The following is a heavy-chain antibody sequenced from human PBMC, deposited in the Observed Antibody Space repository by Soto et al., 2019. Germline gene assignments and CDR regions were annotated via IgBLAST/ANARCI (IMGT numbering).Heavy chain of an antibody. CDR2: ISANGDDA. D-gene: IGHD2-21*01. V-gene: IGHV3-23*01. J-gene: IGHJ4*02. CDR1: GFTFSNYF. CDR3: AKDWSEIGGTYCDY. Sequence: PGGSLRLSCAASGFTFSNYFMAWVRQAPGMGLEWVSLISANGDDAYYADSVKGRFTMSRDNSNNMLYLQMNSLRVEDTAMYYCAKDWSEIGGTYCDYWGQGTLVTVSS.